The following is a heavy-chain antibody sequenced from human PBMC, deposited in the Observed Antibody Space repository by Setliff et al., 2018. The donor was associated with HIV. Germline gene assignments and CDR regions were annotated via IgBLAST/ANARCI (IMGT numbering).Heavy chain of an antibody. CDR1: GYTFTNYD. Sequence: ASVKVSCKASGYTFTNYDMHWVRQAPGQGLEWMGWINAGNGNTKYSQNFQGRVTISRDTSATTVYMELSSMRSEDTAVYYCARDGSGYNFWSGRKPLDYWGQGTLVTSPQ. J-gene: IGHJ4*02. V-gene: IGHV1-3*01. D-gene: IGHD3-3*01. CDR3: ARDGSGYNFWSGRKPLDY. CDR2: INAGNGNT.